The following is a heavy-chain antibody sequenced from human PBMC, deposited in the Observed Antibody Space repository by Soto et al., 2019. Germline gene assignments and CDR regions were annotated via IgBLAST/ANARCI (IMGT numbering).Heavy chain of an antibody. CDR3: ARSRAYCGGDCPSLFDY. J-gene: IGHJ4*02. Sequence: EVQLVESGGGLIQPGGSLRLSCAASGFTVSSNYMSWVRQAPGKGLEWVSVIYSGGSTYYADSVKGRFTISRDNSKNTLYLQMNSLRAEDTAVYYCARSRAYCGGDCPSLFDYWGQGTLVTVSS. V-gene: IGHV3-53*01. CDR2: IYSGGST. D-gene: IGHD2-21*02. CDR1: GFTVSSNY.